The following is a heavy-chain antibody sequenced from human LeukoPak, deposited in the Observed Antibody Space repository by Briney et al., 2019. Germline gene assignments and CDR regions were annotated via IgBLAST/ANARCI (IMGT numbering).Heavy chain of an antibody. V-gene: IGHV3-30*19. CDR1: QFTFSSYG. Sequence: PGRSLRLSCAASQFTFSSYGMHWVRQAPGKGLEWVAVISYDGSNKYYADSVKGRFTISRDNSKNTLYLQMNSLRPADTAVYYCARSYDSSGYYPDPFDYWGQGTLVTVSS. J-gene: IGHJ4*02. D-gene: IGHD3-22*01. CDR3: ARSYDSSGYYPDPFDY. CDR2: ISYDGSNK.